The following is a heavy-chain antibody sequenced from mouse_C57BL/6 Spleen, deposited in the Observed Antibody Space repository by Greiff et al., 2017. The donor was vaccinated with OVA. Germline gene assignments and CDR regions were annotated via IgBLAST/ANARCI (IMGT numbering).Heavy chain of an antibody. V-gene: IGHV1-69*01. CDR3: ARGGVLRSYFDY. CDR1: GYTFTSYW. Sequence: VQLQQSGAELVMPGASVKLSCKASGYTFTSYWMHWVKQRPGQGLEWIGEIDPSDSYTNYNQKFKGKSTLTVDKSSSTAYMQLSSLTSGDSAVYYCARGGVLRSYFDYWGQGTTLTVSS. J-gene: IGHJ2*01. CDR2: IDPSDSYT. D-gene: IGHD1-1*01.